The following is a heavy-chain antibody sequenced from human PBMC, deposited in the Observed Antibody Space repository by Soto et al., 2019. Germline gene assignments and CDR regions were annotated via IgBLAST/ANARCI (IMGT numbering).Heavy chain of an antibody. D-gene: IGHD3-22*01. Sequence: QVQLVQSGAEVKKPGSSVKVSCKASGGAFSSYSITWVRQAPGQGLEWMGGIIPIFGTPNYAQKLQGRVTITADESTGTAYMELSSLRSEDTAVYYCARDGGRRPYDVTGYYFDDWGQGTLVTVSS. V-gene: IGHV1-69*12. J-gene: IGHJ4*02. CDR1: GGAFSSYS. CDR2: IIPIFGTP. CDR3: ARDGGRRPYDVTGYYFDD.